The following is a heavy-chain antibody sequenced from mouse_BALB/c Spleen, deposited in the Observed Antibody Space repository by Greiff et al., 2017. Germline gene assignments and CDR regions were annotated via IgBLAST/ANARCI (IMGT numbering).Heavy chain of an antibody. J-gene: IGHJ2*01. V-gene: IGHV5-17*02. D-gene: IGHD2-4*01. Sequence: EVHLVESGGGLVQPGGSRKLSCAASGFTFSSFGMHWVRQAPVKGLAWVAYISSGSSTIYYGDTVKGRFTISRDNPKNTLFLQLTSLRSEDTAMYYCARRYDYEANFEYWGQGTTLTVSS. CDR2: ISSGSSTI. CDR1: GFTFSSFG. CDR3: ARRYDYEANFEY.